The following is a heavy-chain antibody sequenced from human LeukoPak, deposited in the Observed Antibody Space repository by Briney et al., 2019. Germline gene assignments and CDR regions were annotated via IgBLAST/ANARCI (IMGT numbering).Heavy chain of an antibody. J-gene: IGHJ4*02. CDR3: ARDRSEKYSTDY. Sequence: GGSLRLSCAASGFTFRSYAIPWVCQAPGKGLEWVAFISYDGSIKYYADSVKGRFTISRDNSKSTLSLQMNSLRGEDTAVYYCARDRSEKYSTDYWGQGTLVTVSS. CDR2: ISYDGSIK. V-gene: IGHV3-30-3*01. D-gene: IGHD2/OR15-2a*01. CDR1: GFTFRSYA.